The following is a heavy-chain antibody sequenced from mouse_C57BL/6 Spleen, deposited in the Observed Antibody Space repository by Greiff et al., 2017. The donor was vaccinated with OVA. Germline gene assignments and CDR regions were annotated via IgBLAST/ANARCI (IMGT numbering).Heavy chain of an antibody. V-gene: IGHV5-17*01. J-gene: IGHJ4*01. D-gene: IGHD2-1*01. CDR1: GFTFSDYG. CDR2: ISSGSSTI. CDR3: AREGFYYMDY. Sequence: EVMLVESGGGLVKPGGSLKLSCAASGFTFSDYGMHWVRQAPEKGLEWVAYISSGSSTIYYADTVKGRFTISRDNAKNTLFLQMTSLRSEDTAMYYCAREGFYYMDYWGQGTSVTVSS.